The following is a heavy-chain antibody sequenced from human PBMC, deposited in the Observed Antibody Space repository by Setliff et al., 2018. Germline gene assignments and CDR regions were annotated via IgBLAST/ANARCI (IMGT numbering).Heavy chain of an antibody. D-gene: IGHD3-16*01. J-gene: IGHJ6*02. CDR2: IKQDGSEK. CDR3: AKYTRAGPITGYYGVDV. V-gene: IGHV3-7*03. Sequence: GGSLRLSCAASGFTFSRYWMTWVRQAPGKGLEWVANIKQDGSEKYYVDSVEGRFTISRDNSKNTLYLQMNSLRAEDTAVYYCAKYTRAGPITGYYGVDVWGPGTTVTVSS. CDR1: GFTFSRYW.